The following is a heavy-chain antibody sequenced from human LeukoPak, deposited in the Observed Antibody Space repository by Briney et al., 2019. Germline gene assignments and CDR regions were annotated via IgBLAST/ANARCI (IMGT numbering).Heavy chain of an antibody. D-gene: IGHD6-19*01. Sequence: GGSLRLSCAASGFTFSSYAMHWVRQAPGKGLEWVSGISWNSGSIGYADSVKGRFTISRDNAKNSLYLQMNSLRAEDTALYYCAKGYRIAVAGLFDYWGQGTLVTVSS. J-gene: IGHJ4*02. CDR1: GFTFSSYA. CDR3: AKGYRIAVAGLFDY. CDR2: ISWNSGSI. V-gene: IGHV3-9*01.